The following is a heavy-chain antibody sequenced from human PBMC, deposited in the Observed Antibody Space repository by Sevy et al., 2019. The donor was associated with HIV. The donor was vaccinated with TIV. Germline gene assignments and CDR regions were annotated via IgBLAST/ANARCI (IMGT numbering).Heavy chain of an antibody. J-gene: IGHJ4*02. CDR2: IYYSGTT. CDR1: GGSINSDSYY. V-gene: IGHV4-39*01. Sequence: SETLSLTCTVSGGSINSDSYYWGWIRQPPGKGLEWIGNIYYSGTTYYNPSLKSRVTISVDTSKNQFSLKLSSVTAADTAESYCARFEYGDYVSHFEYWGQGTLVTVSS. CDR3: ARFEYGDYVSHFEY. D-gene: IGHD2-21*02.